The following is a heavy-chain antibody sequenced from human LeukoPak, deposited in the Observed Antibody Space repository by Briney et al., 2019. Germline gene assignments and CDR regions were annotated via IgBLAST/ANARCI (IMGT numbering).Heavy chain of an antibody. CDR1: GYTFTSYG. D-gene: IGHD6-13*01. V-gene: IGHV1-18*01. Sequence: GASVKASCKASGYTFTSYGISWVRQAPGQGLEWMGWISAYNGNTNYAQKLQGRVTMTTDTSTSTAYMELRSLRSDDTAVYYCARDPRFHSSSWHYFDYWGQGTLVTVSS. J-gene: IGHJ4*02. CDR3: ARDPRFHSSSWHYFDY. CDR2: ISAYNGNT.